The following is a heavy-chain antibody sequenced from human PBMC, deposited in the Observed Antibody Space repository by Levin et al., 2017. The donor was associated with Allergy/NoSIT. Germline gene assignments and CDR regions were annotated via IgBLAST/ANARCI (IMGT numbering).Heavy chain of an antibody. J-gene: IGHJ6*02. CDR2: ISYDGSNE. CDR1: GFTFSSYA. Sequence: GGSLRLSCAASGFTFSSYAMHWVRQAPGKGLEWVAVISYDGSNEYYADSVKGRFTISRDNSKNTLSLQMNNLRPEDTALYYCAREPYFYYFYYTMDVWGQGTTVTVSS. V-gene: IGHV3-30-3*01. CDR3: AREPYFYYFYYTMDV. D-gene: IGHD3-10*01.